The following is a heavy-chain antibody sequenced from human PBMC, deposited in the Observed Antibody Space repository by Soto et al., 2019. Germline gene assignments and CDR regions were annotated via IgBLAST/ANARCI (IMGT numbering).Heavy chain of an antibody. V-gene: IGHV4-34*11. CDR3: ARELGTVTPRRFDY. CDR1: GGSFSGYY. J-gene: IGHJ4*02. CDR2: IYYSGST. D-gene: IGHD4-17*01. Sequence: QVQLQQWGAGLLKPSETLSLTCAVYGGSFSGYYWSWIRQPPGKGLEWIGYIYYSGSTNYNPSLKSRVAISVDPSKIQFSLKLSSVTAADTAVYYCARELGTVTPRRFDYWGQGTLVTVSS.